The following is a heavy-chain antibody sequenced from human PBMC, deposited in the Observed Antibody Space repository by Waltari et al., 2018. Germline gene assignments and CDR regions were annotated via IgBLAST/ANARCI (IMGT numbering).Heavy chain of an antibody. CDR3: ARGPYPVLRYFD. Sequence: QVQLQESGPGLVKPSETLSLTYTVSGDSISSYYWSWIRQPPGEGLEWIGYIYYSGSTNSNPSLKSRVTISVDTFRNQVSLKLSSVTAADTAVYYCARGPYPVLRYFDWGQGTLVTVSS. J-gene: IGHJ4*02. V-gene: IGHV4-59*01. CDR2: IYYSGST. CDR1: GDSISSYY. D-gene: IGHD3-9*01.